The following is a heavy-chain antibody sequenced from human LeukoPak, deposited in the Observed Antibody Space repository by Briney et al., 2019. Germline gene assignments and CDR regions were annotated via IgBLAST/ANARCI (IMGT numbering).Heavy chain of an antibody. CDR2: LSVGGEKT. V-gene: IGHV3-23*01. J-gene: IGHJ4*02. CDR3: AKDIEHFDS. CDR1: GFIFRNFA. Sequence: GGSLRLSCAASGFIFRNFAMRWVRQAPGKGLEWVSGLSVGGEKTFYAGSVKGRFTISRDDSNATLFLQMNSLRIEDTAVYYCAKDIEHFDSWGQGTLVTVSS. D-gene: IGHD3-16*02.